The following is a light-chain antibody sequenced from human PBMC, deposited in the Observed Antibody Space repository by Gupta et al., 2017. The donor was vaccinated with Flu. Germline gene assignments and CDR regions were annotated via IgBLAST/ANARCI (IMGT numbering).Light chain of an antibody. CDR3: QQHDNYPQT. V-gene: IGKV3-20*01. J-gene: IGKJ1*01. CDR1: QRSNSNY. Sequence: VLTHSPGSLSLSQGETATLSCRASQRSNSNYLAWYQQKPGQAPKLLIFSASSRATGIPDRFSGSGSGTDFALTISSLEPEDFAMYYCQQHDNYPQTFGQGTKVEIK. CDR2: SAS.